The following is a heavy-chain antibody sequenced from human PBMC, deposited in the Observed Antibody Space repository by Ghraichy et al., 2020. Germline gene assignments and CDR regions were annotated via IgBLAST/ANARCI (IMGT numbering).Heavy chain of an antibody. CDR2: IYTSGST. CDR3: ARYYDFWSGLTYFDY. CDR1: GGSISSYY. V-gene: IGHV4-4*07. Sequence: SETLSLTCTVSGGSISSYYWSWIRQPAGKGLEWIGRIYTSGSTNYNPSLKSRVTMSVDTSKNQFSLKLSSVTAADTAVYYCARYYDFWSGLTYFDYWGQGTLVTVSS. J-gene: IGHJ4*02. D-gene: IGHD3-3*01.